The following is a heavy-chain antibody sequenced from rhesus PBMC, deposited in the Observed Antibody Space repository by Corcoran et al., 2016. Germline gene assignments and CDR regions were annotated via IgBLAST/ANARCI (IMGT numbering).Heavy chain of an antibody. V-gene: IGHV4S10*01. Sequence: QVQLQESGPGVVKPSETLSLTCAVPGGSISDSYRWSWIRQPPGKGLEWIGYFYGSSASTHSNPALKSLVTISKDTSKTQFSLKLSSVTSAETAVYYCARGTVLVVVATWGQGVLVTVSS. CDR3: ARGTVLVVVAT. CDR2: FYGSSAST. D-gene: IGHD2-21*01. J-gene: IGHJ4*01. CDR1: GGSISDSYR.